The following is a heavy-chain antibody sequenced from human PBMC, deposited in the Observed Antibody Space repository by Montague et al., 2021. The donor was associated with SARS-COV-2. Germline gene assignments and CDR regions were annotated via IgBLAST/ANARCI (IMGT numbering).Heavy chain of an antibody. V-gene: IGHV3-11*05. CDR1: GFIFSDYN. J-gene: IGHJ5*02. Sequence: SLRLSCAASGFIFSDYNMTWIRQTPGKGLEWISYINGASSRTNYADSVKGRFTISRDNAKNSLFLQMNSLRVEDTAVYYCARGISLFDPWGQGTLVTVS. CDR2: INGASSRT. CDR3: ARGISLFDP.